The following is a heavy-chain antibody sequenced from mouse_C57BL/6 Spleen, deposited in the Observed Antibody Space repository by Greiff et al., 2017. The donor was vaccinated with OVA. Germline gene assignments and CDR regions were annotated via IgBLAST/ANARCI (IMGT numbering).Heavy chain of an antibody. CDR1: GYTFTSYW. J-gene: IGHJ4*01. CDR3: AIGAGSSSGYAMDY. Sequence: QVQLQQPGAELVRPGTSVKLSCTASGYTFTSYWMHWVKQRPGQGLEWIGVIDPSDSYTNYNQKFKGKATLTVDTSSSTAYMQLSSLTSEDSAVYYCAIGAGSSSGYAMDYWGKGTSVTVSS. D-gene: IGHD1-1*01. V-gene: IGHV1-59*01. CDR2: IDPSDSYT.